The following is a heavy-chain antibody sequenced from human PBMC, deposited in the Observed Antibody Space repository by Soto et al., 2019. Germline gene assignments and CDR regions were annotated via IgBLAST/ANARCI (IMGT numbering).Heavy chain of an antibody. V-gene: IGHV1-2*04. Sequence: GASVKVSCKASGYTFTGYYMHWVRRAPGQGLEWMGWINPNSGGTNYAQKFQGWVTMTRGTSISTAYMELSRLRSDDTAVYYCARSYYYDSSGYYKPRYYYYYYGMDVWGQGTTDTVSS. D-gene: IGHD3-22*01. J-gene: IGHJ6*02. CDR2: INPNSGGT. CDR1: GYTFTGYY. CDR3: ARSYYYDSSGYYKPRYYYYYYGMDV.